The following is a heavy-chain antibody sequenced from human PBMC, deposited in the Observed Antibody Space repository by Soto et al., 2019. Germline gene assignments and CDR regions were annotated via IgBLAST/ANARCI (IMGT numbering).Heavy chain of an antibody. CDR1: GFTFSSYA. J-gene: IGHJ1*01. V-gene: IGHV3-23*01. CDR2: ISGSGGST. D-gene: IGHD3-9*01. CDR3: AKDETAGLQYWFQH. Sequence: VSLRLSCAASGFTFSSYAMSWVRQAPGKGLEWVSAISGSGGSTYYADSVKGRFTISRDNSKNTLYLQMNSLRAEDTAVYYCAKDETAGLQYWFQHWGQGTLVTVSS.